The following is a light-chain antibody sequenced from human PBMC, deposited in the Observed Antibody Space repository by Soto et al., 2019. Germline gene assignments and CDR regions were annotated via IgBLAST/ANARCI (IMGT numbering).Light chain of an antibody. V-gene: IGKV3-11*01. J-gene: IGKJ5*01. CDR1: QGIXSH. CDR3: QQRRKGTGT. CDR2: CAS. Sequence: IGLTQSASTLSLSPGERATLPCRASQGIXSHFVWYQQKPGQAPRLLXACASTMATGSPARLSGSGSGTDFTLTISSLDPEYFAVYSCQQRRKGTGTFGQGTRLEIK.